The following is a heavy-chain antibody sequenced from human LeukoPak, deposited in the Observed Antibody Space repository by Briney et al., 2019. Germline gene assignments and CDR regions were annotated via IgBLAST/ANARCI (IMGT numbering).Heavy chain of an antibody. V-gene: IGHV3-7*01. CDR1: GFTFSNYW. CDR3: AREISSWFRTEGRFDP. Sequence: PGGSLRLSCAASGFTFSNYWMSWVRQAPGKGLRWVANIKQDGSAKSYVDSVTGRFTISRDNAKNSLYLQMNSLGAEDTAVYYCAREISSWFRTEGRFDPWGQGTLVTVSS. D-gene: IGHD6-13*01. CDR2: IKQDGSAK. J-gene: IGHJ5*02.